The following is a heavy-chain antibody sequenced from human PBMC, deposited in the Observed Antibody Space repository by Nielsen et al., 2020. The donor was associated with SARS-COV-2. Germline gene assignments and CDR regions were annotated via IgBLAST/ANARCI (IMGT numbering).Heavy chain of an antibody. CDR1: GLIFGTYG. V-gene: IGHV1-2*06. CDR3: APTRIRDGYNYPFDY. D-gene: IGHD5-24*01. J-gene: IGHJ4*02. Sequence: GESLKISCRASGLIFGTYGMHWVRQAPGQGLEWMGRISPNSGGTSYAQKFQGRVTMTRDTSITTAYMEVSRLQFDDTAVYYCAPTRIRDGYNYPFDYWGQGTLVTVSS. CDR2: ISPNSGGT.